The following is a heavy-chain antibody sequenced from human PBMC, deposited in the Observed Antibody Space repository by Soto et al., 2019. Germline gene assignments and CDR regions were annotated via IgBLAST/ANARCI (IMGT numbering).Heavy chain of an antibody. Sequence: QVQLVQSGAEEKKPGASVKVSCKASGYTFTTYAMHWVRQAPGQRLEWMGWINAGNGNTKYSQKFQGRVTITRDTSASTAYMGLSSLRSEDTAVYYCARGPITMIGYYFDYWGQGTLVTVSS. CDR2: INAGNGNT. CDR3: ARGPITMIGYYFDY. V-gene: IGHV1-3*05. D-gene: IGHD3-10*02. CDR1: GYTFTTYA. J-gene: IGHJ4*02.